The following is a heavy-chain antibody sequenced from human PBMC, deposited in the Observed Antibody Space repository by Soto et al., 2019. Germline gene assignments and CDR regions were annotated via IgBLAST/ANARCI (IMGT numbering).Heavy chain of an antibody. Sequence: QVQLVQSGAEVKKPGASVQVSCKASGYTFTSYGIRWVRQAPGQGLEWMGWISAYNGNTNYAQKLMGRVTMTTETSTSTAYMELRSLRSDDTAVYYCARGRYCSGGSCYSALDYWGQGTLVTVSS. CDR1: GYTFTSYG. V-gene: IGHV1-18*01. D-gene: IGHD2-15*01. CDR2: ISAYNGNT. J-gene: IGHJ4*02. CDR3: ARGRYCSGGSCYSALDY.